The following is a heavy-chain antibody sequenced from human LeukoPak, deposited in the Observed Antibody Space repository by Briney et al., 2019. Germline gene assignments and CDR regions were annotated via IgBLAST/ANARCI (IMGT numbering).Heavy chain of an antibody. Sequence: SETLSLTCTVSGDSISRNYWSWIRHPAGKGLEGIGRIYTGGSTNYNPSLKSRVTMSTDTSKNQFSLKLSSVTAADTAIYYCARWITVTNDAIDIWGQGTMVTVSS. J-gene: IGHJ3*02. D-gene: IGHD4-17*01. V-gene: IGHV4-4*07. CDR1: GDSISRNY. CDR2: IYTGGST. CDR3: ARWITVTNDAIDI.